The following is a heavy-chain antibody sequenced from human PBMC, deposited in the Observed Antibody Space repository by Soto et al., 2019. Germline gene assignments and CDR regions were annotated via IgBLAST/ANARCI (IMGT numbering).Heavy chain of an antibody. CDR3: AKVSEFWYFDY. CDR2: ISGSGGST. CDR1: GITFSRHA. V-gene: IGHV3-23*01. J-gene: IGHJ4*02. D-gene: IGHD3-3*01. Sequence: GGSLRLSCAASGITFSRHAMSWVRQAPGTGLEWVSTISGSGGSTYYADSVKGRFTISRDNSKNTLYLQMNSLRAEDTAVYYCAKVSEFWYFDYWGQGTLVTLSS.